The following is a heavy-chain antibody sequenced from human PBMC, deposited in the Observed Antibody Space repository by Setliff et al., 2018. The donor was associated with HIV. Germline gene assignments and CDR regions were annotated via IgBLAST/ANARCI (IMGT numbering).Heavy chain of an antibody. Sequence: SETLSLTCAVYGGSFSGYYWSWIRQPPGKGLEWIGEINHSGSTNYNPSLKSRVTISVDTSKNQFSLKLSSVTAADTAVYYCARAARYSSSWYKWGYYFDYWGQGTLVTVSS. CDR2: INHSGST. D-gene: IGHD6-13*01. J-gene: IGHJ4*02. CDR3: ARAARYSSSWYKWGYYFDY. V-gene: IGHV4-34*01. CDR1: GGSFSGYY.